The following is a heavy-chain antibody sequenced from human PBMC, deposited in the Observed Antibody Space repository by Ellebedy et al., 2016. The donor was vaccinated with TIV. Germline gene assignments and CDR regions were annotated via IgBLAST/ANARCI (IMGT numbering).Heavy chain of an antibody. J-gene: IGHJ2*01. CDR1: RGAFAGYF. D-gene: IGHD2-15*01. CDR2: ITHIRST. V-gene: IGHV4-34*01. CDR3: ARGVGVVVEGAAPWYFDL. Sequence: MPSETLSLTCAVSRGAFAGYFWTWIRQPPGKGLEWIGDITHIRSTNYSPSLKSRVTISVDTSKNQFSLNLTSVTAADTAVYYCARGVGVVVEGAAPWYFDLWGRGALVAVSS.